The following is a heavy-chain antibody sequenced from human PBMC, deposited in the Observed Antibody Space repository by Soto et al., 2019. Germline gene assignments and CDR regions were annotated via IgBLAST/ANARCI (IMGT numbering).Heavy chain of an antibody. Sequence: QVQLVQSGAEVKKPGASVKVSCKASGYTFTGYYMHWVRQAPGQGLEWMGWINPNSGGTNYAQKFQGWVTMTRDTSISTAYMELSRLRSDDTAVYYCARYNKGQQLLHAFDIWGQGTMVTVSS. CDR3: ARYNKGQQLLHAFDI. CDR2: INPNSGGT. D-gene: IGHD6-13*01. V-gene: IGHV1-2*04. CDR1: GYTFTGYY. J-gene: IGHJ3*02.